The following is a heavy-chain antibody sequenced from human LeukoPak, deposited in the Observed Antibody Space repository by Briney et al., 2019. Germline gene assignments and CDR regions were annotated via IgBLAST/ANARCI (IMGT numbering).Heavy chain of an antibody. Sequence: GGSLRLSCAASGFTFSLYGIHWVRKAPGKGLEWVALIRHDGINKDYADSVKGRFTISRDNSKNTLYLQMNSLRAEDTAIYYCAKTYTSRWYADYWGQGTLVTVSS. CDR1: GFTFSLYG. D-gene: IGHD6-13*01. J-gene: IGHJ4*02. V-gene: IGHV3-30*02. CDR3: AKTYTSRWYADY. CDR2: IRHDGINK.